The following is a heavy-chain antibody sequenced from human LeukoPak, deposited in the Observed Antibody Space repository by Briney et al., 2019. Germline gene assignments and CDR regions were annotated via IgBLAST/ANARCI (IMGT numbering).Heavy chain of an antibody. J-gene: IGHJ4*02. D-gene: IGHD6-19*01. Sequence: PGGSLRLSCAASGFTFSRNDIHWVRQASGRGLEWVSPFPTAGDPYYAGSVRGRFTISRENAENSLYLQMNSLRAGDTAVYYCARGGYSSGWYTAYYFDYWGQGTLVTVSS. CDR1: GFTFSRND. CDR3: ARGGYSSGWYTAYYFDY. CDR2: FPTAGDP. V-gene: IGHV3-13*05.